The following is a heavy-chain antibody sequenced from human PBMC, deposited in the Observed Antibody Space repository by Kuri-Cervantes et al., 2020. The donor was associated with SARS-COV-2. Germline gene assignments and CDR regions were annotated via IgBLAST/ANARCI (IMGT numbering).Heavy chain of an antibody. CDR2: IYYSGST. D-gene: IGHD6-13*01. V-gene: IGHV4-39*07. CDR3: ARGGSWYGY. Sequence: GSLRLSCTVSGGSISSSSYYWGWIRQPPGKGLEWIGSIYYSGSTYYNPSLKSRVTVSVDTSKNQFSLKLSSVTAADTAVYYCARGGSWYGYWGQGTLVTVSS. J-gene: IGHJ4*02. CDR1: GGSISSSSYY.